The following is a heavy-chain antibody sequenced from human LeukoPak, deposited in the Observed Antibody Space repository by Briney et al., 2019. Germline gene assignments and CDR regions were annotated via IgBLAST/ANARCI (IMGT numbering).Heavy chain of an antibody. CDR2: ISAYNGNT. Sequence: ASVKVSCKASGYTFTSYGISWVRQAPGRGLEWMGWISAYNGNTNYAQKLQGRVTMTTDTSTSTAYMELRSLRSDDTAVYYCARAFVVPYYYYGMDVWGQGTTVTVSS. V-gene: IGHV1-18*01. D-gene: IGHD6-6*01. CDR3: ARAFVVPYYYYGMDV. CDR1: GYTFTSYG. J-gene: IGHJ6*02.